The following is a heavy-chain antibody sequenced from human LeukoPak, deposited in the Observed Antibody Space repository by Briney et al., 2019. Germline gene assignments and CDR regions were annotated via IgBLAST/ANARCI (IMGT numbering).Heavy chain of an antibody. Sequence: SETLSLTCTVSGGSISSYYWSWIRQPPGKGLEWIGYIYYSGSTNYNPSLKSRVTISVDTSKNQFSLKLSSVTAADTAVYYCARLSFAYSSGWSNWFDPWGQGTLVTVSS. J-gene: IGHJ5*02. D-gene: IGHD6-19*01. CDR2: IYYSGST. CDR3: ARLSFAYSSGWSNWFDP. V-gene: IGHV4-59*12. CDR1: GGSISSYY.